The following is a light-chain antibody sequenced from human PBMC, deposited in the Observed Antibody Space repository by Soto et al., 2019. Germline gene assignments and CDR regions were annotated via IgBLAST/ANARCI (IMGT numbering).Light chain of an antibody. CDR1: QGIGTD. V-gene: IGKV1-17*01. CDR3: LQHNSYPLT. CDR2: AAS. J-gene: IGKJ4*01. Sequence: DIQMTQSPSSLSASVGDRVTITSRASQGIGTDLGWYQQKPGKAPKRLIYAASSLQSAVPSRFSGTGSGTEFTLTISSLQPEDFATYYCLQHNSYPLTFGGGTKVEI.